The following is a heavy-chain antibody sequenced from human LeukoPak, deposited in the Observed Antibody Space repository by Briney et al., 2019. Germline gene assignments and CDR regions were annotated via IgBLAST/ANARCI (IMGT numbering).Heavy chain of an antibody. Sequence: ASVKVSCKASGYTFTGYYMHWVRQAPGQGREWMGWINPNSGRTNYAQKFQGSVTMTRDTSISKAYMELSRLRSDATDVYYCATTRPSGYYYYMDVWGKGTTVAISS. V-gene: IGHV1-2*02. J-gene: IGHJ6*03. CDR3: ATTRPSGYYYYMDV. CDR2: INPNSGRT. CDR1: GYTFTGYY.